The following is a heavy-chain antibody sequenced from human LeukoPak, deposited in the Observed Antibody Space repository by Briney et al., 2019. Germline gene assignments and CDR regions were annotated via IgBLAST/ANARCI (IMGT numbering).Heavy chain of an antibody. Sequence: ASETLSLTCTVSSGSMSSSTFYWVWIRQPPKKGLEWIGTIYYTGSTYYNPSLKSRLTISIDTSKNQFSLKLTSVTAADTAVYYCARRALYSNCYHGMDVWGQGTPVTVSS. CDR1: SGSMSSSTFY. J-gene: IGHJ6*02. CDR2: IYYTGST. D-gene: IGHD4-11*01. CDR3: ARRALYSNCYHGMDV. V-gene: IGHV4-39*01.